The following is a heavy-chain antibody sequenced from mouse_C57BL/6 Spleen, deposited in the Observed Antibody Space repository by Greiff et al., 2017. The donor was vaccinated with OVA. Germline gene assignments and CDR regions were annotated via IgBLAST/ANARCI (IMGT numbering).Heavy chain of an antibody. V-gene: IGHV1-26*01. J-gene: IGHJ4*01. CDR3: ARRVYYYAMDY. CDR1: GYTFTDYY. Sequence: EVQLHQSGPELVKPGASVKISCKASGYTFTDYYMNWVKQSHGKSLEWIGDINPNNGGTSYNQKFKGKATLTVDKSSSTAYMELRSLTSEDSAVYYCARRVYYYAMDYWGQGTSVTVSS. CDR2: INPNNGGT.